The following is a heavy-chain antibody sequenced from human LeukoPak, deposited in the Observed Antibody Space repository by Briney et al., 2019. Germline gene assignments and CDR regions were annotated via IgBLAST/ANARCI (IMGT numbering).Heavy chain of an antibody. CDR3: ARGSSFFDY. V-gene: IGHV3-21*01. CDR1: GFTFSSFG. CDR2: ISGSSTYI. D-gene: IGHD3-10*01. J-gene: IGHJ4*02. Sequence: GGSLRLSCAASGFTFSSFGMNWVRQAPGKGLEWVSSISGSSTYIYYADSVKGRFTISRDNAKSSLYLQMNSLRAEDTAVYYCARGSSFFDYWGQGTLVTVSS.